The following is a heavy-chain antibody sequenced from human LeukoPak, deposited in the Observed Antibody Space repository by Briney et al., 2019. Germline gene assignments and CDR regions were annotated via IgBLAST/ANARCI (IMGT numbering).Heavy chain of an antibody. J-gene: IGHJ4*02. D-gene: IGHD2-2*02. CDR3: TRVTVCSSTSCYRYFDY. V-gene: IGHV3-49*04. Sequence: QAGGSLRLSCTASGFTFGDYAMSWVRQAPGKGLEWVGFIRSKAYGGTTEYAASVKGRFTISRDDSKSIAYLQMNSLKTEDTAVYYCTRVTVCSSTSCYRYFDYWGQGTLDTVSS. CDR1: GFTFGDYA. CDR2: IRSKAYGGTT.